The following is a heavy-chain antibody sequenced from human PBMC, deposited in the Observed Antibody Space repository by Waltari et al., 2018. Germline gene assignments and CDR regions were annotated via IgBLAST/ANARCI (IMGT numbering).Heavy chain of an antibody. CDR1: GGSFSGYY. J-gene: IGHJ4*02. V-gene: IGHV4-34*01. CDR3: ASLWYGSGSYFPQDY. Sequence: QVQLQQWGAGLLKPSETLSLTCAVYGGSFSGYYCSWIRQPPGKGLEWIGEINHSGSTNYNPSLKSRVTISVDTSKNQFSLKLSSVTAADTAVYYCASLWYGSGSYFPQDYWGQGTLVTVSS. D-gene: IGHD3-10*01. CDR2: INHSGST.